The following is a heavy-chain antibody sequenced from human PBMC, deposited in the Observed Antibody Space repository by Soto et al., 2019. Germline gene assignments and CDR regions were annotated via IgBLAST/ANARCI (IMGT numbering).Heavy chain of an antibody. Sequence: WSLRLSCAASGFTFSNYTMHWVRQAPGKGLEWVALISYDEIDKYYADAVKGRFTISRDNSKNTLYLQMDSLRAEDTAVYYCAGRSGSSDYWGQGNLGTVSS. V-gene: IGHV3-30*04. CDR1: GFTFSNYT. J-gene: IGHJ4*02. CDR3: AGRSGSSDY. CDR2: ISYDEIDK. D-gene: IGHD3-10*01.